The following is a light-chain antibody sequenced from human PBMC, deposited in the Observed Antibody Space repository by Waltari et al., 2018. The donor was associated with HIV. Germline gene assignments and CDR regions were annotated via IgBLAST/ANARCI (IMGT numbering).Light chain of an antibody. CDR2: GAS. J-gene: IGKJ1*01. CDR1: QSVSSSY. Sequence: EIVLTQSPGTLSLSPGERATLSCRASQSVSSSYLAWYQQKSGQAPRLLIYGASSRATGIPDRVSGSGSGTEFTLTIARLEPEDFAGYYCQQSETFGQGTRVEIK. CDR3: QQSET. V-gene: IGKV3-20*01.